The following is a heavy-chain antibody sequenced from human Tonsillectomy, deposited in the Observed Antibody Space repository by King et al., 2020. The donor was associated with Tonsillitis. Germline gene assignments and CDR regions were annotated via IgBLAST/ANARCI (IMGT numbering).Heavy chain of an antibody. CDR3: AREPPPGHYDFWSGYYDTPLYYYYGMDV. J-gene: IGHJ6*02. CDR2: INTNTGNP. Sequence: QLVQSGSELKKPGASVKVSCKASGYTFTSYAMNWVRQAPGQGLEWMGRINTNTGNPTYAQGFTGRFVFSLDTSVSTAYLQICSLKAEDTAVYYCAREPPPGHYDFWSGYYDTPLYYYYGMDVWGQGTTVTVSS. V-gene: IGHV7-4-1*01. CDR1: GYTFTSYA. D-gene: IGHD3-3*01.